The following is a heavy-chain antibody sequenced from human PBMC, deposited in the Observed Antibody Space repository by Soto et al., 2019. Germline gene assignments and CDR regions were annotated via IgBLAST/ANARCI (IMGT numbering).Heavy chain of an antibody. Sequence: GASVKVSCKASGYTFTSYGINWVRQAPGQGLEWMGWISAYNGNTNYAQKLQGRVTMTTDTSTSTAYMELTSVTAADTAVYYCARHVSRHGDYLFDYWGQGTLVTVSS. D-gene: IGHD4-17*01. CDR1: GYTFTSYG. V-gene: IGHV1-18*01. CDR3: ARHVSRHGDYLFDY. CDR2: ISAYNGNT. J-gene: IGHJ4*02.